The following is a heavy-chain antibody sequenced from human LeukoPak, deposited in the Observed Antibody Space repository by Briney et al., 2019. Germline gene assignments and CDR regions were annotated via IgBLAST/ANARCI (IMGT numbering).Heavy chain of an antibody. D-gene: IGHD3-10*01. Sequence: ASVKVSCKASGDTFTSYAMHWVRQAPGQRLEWMGWIIAGNGNTKYSQKFQGRVTITRDTSASTAYMELSSLRSEDTAVYYCATLWFGEFTTDAFDIWGQGTMVTVSS. J-gene: IGHJ3*02. CDR2: IIAGNGNT. CDR1: GDTFTSYA. V-gene: IGHV1-3*01. CDR3: ATLWFGEFTTDAFDI.